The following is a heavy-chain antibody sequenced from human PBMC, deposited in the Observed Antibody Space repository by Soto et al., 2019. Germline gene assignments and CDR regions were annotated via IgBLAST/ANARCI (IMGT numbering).Heavy chain of an antibody. V-gene: IGHV3-33*01. CDR3: ARGHRMVAATHYFDY. D-gene: IGHD2-15*01. Sequence: QVQLVESGGGVVQPGRSLRLSCAASGFTFSSYGMHWVRQAPGKGLEWVAVIWYDGSNKYYADSVKGRFTISRDNSKNTLYLQMNSLRAEDTAVYYCARGHRMVAATHYFDYWGQGTLVTVSS. CDR1: GFTFSSYG. CDR2: IWYDGSNK. J-gene: IGHJ4*02.